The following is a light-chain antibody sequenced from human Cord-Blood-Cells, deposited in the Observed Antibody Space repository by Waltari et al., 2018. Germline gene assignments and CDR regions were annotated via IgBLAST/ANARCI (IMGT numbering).Light chain of an antibody. CDR2: DAS. J-gene: IGKJ4*01. V-gene: IGKV3-11*01. Sequence: EIVLTQSPATLSLSPGERAPLSCRASQSVSSYLAWYQQKPGQAPRRLIYDASNRATGIPARFSGSGSGTDFTLTISSLEPEDFAVYYCQQRSNWPPLTFGGGTKVEIK. CDR3: QQRSNWPPLT. CDR1: QSVSSY.